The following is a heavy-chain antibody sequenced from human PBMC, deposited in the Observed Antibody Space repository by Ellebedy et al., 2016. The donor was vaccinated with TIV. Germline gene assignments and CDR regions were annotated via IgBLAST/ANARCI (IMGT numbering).Heavy chain of an antibody. CDR2: IYSDGNT. D-gene: IGHD3-22*01. CDR3: AKEYQYGSSGYFSCFDY. Sequence: GESLKISCAASGCTVSSTYMSWVRQAPGKGLEWVSAIYSDGNTNYADSVTGRFTISRDNSKNTVYLQMNSLSAEDTAVYFCAKEYQYGSSGYFSCFDYWGQGTLVTASS. CDR1: GCTVSSTY. V-gene: IGHV3-53*01. J-gene: IGHJ4*02.